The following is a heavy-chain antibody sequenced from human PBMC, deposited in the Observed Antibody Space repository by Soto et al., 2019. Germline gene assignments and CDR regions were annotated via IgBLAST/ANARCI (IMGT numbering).Heavy chain of an antibody. J-gene: IGHJ6*02. V-gene: IGHV1-18*01. CDR1: GYTFSSYG. CDR2: ISDYNGNT. Sequence: ASVKVSCKASGYTFSSYGISWARQAPGQGLEWMGWISDYNGNTQYAQKFQGRVFMTTDTATRTAYMELRGLRAGDTAVYYCARDLKYSGSSSHYGMDVWGQGTTVTV. D-gene: IGHD6-6*01. CDR3: ARDLKYSGSSSHYGMDV.